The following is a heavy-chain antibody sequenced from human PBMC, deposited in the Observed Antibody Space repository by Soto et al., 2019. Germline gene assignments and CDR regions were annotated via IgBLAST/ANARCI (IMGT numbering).Heavy chain of an antibody. J-gene: IGHJ4*02. CDR3: AKDIWNDGAHNY. V-gene: IGHV1-18*01. CDR1: GYTFTSYG. D-gene: IGHD1-1*01. CDR2: ISAYNGNT. Sequence: ASVKVSCKASGYTFTSYGISWVRQAPGQGLEWMGWISAYNGNTNYAQKLQGRVTMTTDTSTSTAYMELRSLRAEDTAVYYCAKDIWNDGAHNYWGQGTPVTVSS.